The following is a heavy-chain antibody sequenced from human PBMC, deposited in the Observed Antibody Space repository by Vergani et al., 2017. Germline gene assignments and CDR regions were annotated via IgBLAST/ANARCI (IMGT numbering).Heavy chain of an antibody. CDR2: ISGYDGKT. D-gene: IGHD2-2*01. CDR1: GYSFNSYG. J-gene: IGHJ6*02. V-gene: IGHV1-18*01. CDR3: ARRVPFSAFEGQMLCYGLDV. Sequence: QVQLVQSGAEMKKPGASVNVSCKTSGYSFNSYGINWVRQAPGQGLEWLGWISGYDGKTKYAQKLQGRVTMTTDTSTSKAYMELRNLRSDDTAVYYCARRVPFSAFEGQMLCYGLDVWGQGTTVTVSS.